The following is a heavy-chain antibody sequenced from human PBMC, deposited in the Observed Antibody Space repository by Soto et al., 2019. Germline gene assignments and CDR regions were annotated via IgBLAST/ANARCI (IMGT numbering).Heavy chain of an antibody. CDR1: GGSVSSGGYS. J-gene: IGHJ4*02. CDR2: VYYSENT. D-gene: IGHD6-6*01. Sequence: PSETLSLTCTVCGGSVSSGGYSWNWIRQPPGKGLEWIGYVYYSENTKYNPSLKSRVTISVDTSKDQISLKLTSVTAADTAVYYCARVGLGYTNSWGFDSWGQGTLVTVSS. V-gene: IGHV4-61*08. CDR3: ARVGLGYTNSWGFDS.